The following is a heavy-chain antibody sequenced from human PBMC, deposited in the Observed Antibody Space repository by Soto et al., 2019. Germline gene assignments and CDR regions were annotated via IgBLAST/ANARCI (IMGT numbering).Heavy chain of an antibody. CDR2: IWYDGNNK. Sequence: GGSLRLSCAASGFTFSSYGVHWVRQAPGKGLEWVAVIWYDGNNKYYADSVKGRFTISRDNSKNTLYLQMNSLRAEDTAVYYCAREPYYYDSSGYGPFDYWGQGTLVTVS. CDR3: AREPYYYDSSGYGPFDY. J-gene: IGHJ4*02. V-gene: IGHV3-33*01. D-gene: IGHD3-22*01. CDR1: GFTFSSYG.